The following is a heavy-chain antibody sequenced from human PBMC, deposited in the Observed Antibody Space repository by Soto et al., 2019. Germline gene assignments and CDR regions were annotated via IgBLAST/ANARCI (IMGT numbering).Heavy chain of an antibody. V-gene: IGHV4-39*01. CDR2: LYYSGSI. CDR1: GGSISSSDYY. J-gene: IGHJ2*01. CDR3: ANLPREWYFAL. D-gene: IGHD1-26*01. Sequence: QLQLQESGPGLVKPSETLSLTCTVSGGSISSSDYYWAWIRQPPGKGLEWIGTLYYSGSIYYTPSLKSRVTISVDTSKHQFSLKLTSVTAAHTAVYYCANLPREWYFALWGRGTLVTVSS.